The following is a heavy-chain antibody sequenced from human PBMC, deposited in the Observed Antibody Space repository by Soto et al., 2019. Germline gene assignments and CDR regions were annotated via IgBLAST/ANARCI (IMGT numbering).Heavy chain of an antibody. J-gene: IGHJ4*02. CDR2: ISGSGGST. D-gene: IGHD3-10*01. V-gene: IGHV3-23*01. CDR3: AKSLTMVRGVIPIDY. Sequence: EVQLLESGGGLVQPGGSLRLSCAASGFTFSSYAMSWVRQAPGKGLEWVSAISGSGGSTCYADSVKGRFTISRDNSKNTLYLQMNSLRAEDTAVYYCAKSLTMVRGVIPIDYWGQGTLVTVSS. CDR1: GFTFSSYA.